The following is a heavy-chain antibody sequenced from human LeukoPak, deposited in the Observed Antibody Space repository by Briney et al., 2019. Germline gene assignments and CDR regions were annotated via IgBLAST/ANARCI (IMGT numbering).Heavy chain of an antibody. CDR3: ARALTTCDY. V-gene: IGHV1-8*02. J-gene: IGHJ4*02. D-gene: IGHD4-11*01. CDR1: GYTFTSYG. Sequence: ASVKVSCKASGYTFTSYGISRVRQAPGQGLEWMGWMNPNSGNTGYAQKFQGRVTMTRNTSISTAYMELSSLRSEDTAVYYCARALTTCDYWGQGTLVTVSS. CDR2: MNPNSGNT.